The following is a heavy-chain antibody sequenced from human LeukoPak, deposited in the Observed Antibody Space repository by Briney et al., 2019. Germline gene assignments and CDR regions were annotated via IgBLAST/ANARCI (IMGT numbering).Heavy chain of an antibody. V-gene: IGHV1-8*03. J-gene: IGHJ6*03. CDR1: GYTFTNYD. CDR3: ARNMRASYYYYMDV. Sequence: GASVKVSCKASGYTFTNYDINWVRQATGQGLEWMGWMNPDSGNTGYAQKFQGRVTITRNTSISTAYMELSSLRSEDTAVYYCARNMRASYYYYMDVWGKGTTVTVSS. D-gene: IGHD2-2*01. CDR2: MNPDSGNT.